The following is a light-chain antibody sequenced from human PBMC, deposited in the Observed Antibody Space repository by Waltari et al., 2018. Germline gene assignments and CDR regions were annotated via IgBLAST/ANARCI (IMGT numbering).Light chain of an antibody. Sequence: EIVLTQAPANLSLSPGERATLSCRASQSVSSSLAWYQQKPGQAPRLLIYGASSRATGIPDRFSGSGSGTDFTLTISSLEPEDFAVYYCQQYSNWPYSFGQGTKVEIK. J-gene: IGKJ2*03. V-gene: IGKV3-15*01. CDR3: QQYSNWPYS. CDR2: GAS. CDR1: QSVSSS.